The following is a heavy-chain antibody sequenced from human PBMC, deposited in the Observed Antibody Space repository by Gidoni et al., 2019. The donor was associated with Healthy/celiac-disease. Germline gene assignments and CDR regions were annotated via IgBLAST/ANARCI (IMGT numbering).Heavy chain of an antibody. D-gene: IGHD3-3*01. CDR2: INPNSGGT. J-gene: IGHJ4*02. Sequence: QVQLVQSGAEVKKPGASVKVSCKASGYTFTAYYMHWVRQAPGQGLEWMGWINPNSGGTNYAQKFQGRVTMTRDTSISTAYMELSRLRSDDTAVYYCAREGDPITIFGVVPRFDYWGQGTLVTVSS. CDR3: AREGDPITIFGVVPRFDY. CDR1: GYTFTAYY. V-gene: IGHV1-2*02.